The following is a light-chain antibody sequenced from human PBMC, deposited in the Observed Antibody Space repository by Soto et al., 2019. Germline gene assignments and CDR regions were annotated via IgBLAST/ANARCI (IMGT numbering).Light chain of an antibody. CDR3: QQRNNWPLT. Sequence: EVVLTQSPATLSLSPGERATLSCRARQNIYSNLAWYQQKPGQAPRLLTYDASTRATGIPARFSGSGSGTDFTLTISSLEPEDFGVYCCQQRNNWPLTFGGGTRVDIK. CDR1: QNIYSN. CDR2: DAS. J-gene: IGKJ4*01. V-gene: IGKV3-11*01.